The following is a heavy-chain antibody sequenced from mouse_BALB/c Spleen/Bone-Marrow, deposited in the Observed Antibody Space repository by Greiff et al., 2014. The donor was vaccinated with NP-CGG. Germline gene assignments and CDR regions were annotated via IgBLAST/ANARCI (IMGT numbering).Heavy chain of an antibody. J-gene: IGHJ3*01. CDR1: GYTFTSYD. Sequence: VKLVESGPELVKPGALVKISCKASGYTFTSYDINWVKQRPGQGLEWIGWIYPGDGSTKYNEKFKGKATLTADKSSSTAYMQLSSLTSENSAVYFCARSGDSSGYGFVYWGQGTLVTVSA. V-gene: IGHV1S56*01. CDR2: IYPGDGST. CDR3: ARSGDSSGYGFVY. D-gene: IGHD3-2*01.